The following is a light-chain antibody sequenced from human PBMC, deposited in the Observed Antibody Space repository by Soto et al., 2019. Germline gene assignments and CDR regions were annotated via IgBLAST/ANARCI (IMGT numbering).Light chain of an antibody. CDR1: QSVSSSY. Sequence: EIVLTQSPGTLSLSPGERATLSCRASQSVSSSYLAWYQQKPGQAPRLLIYGASSRATGIPDRFTGSGSGTDLTLTISRLEPEDFAVYYCQQYGNSPKTFGKGTKVDI. CDR2: GAS. J-gene: IGKJ1*01. CDR3: QQYGNSPKT. V-gene: IGKV3-20*01.